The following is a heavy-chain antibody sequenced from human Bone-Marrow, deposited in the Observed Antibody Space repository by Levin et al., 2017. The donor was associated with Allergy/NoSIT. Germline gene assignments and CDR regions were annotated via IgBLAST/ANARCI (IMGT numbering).Heavy chain of an antibody. Sequence: SQTLSLTCTVSGTSVRSGSNYWSWIRHSPGKGLEWIGCIDYSGITKYNPSLRSRVTISADTSNNQFSLTLNSVTAADTAMYYCARDFDYYYYMDVWGKGTTVTVSS. CDR1: GTSVRSGSNY. V-gene: IGHV4-61*01. CDR3: ARDFDYYYYMDV. J-gene: IGHJ6*03. CDR2: IDYSGIT.